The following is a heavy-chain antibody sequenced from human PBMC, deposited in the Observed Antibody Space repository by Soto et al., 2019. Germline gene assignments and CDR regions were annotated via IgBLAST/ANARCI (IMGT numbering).Heavy chain of an antibody. V-gene: IGHV4-61*01. CDR3: ARDPGGFPNWFDP. CDR2: IYYSGST. D-gene: IGHD3-16*01. Sequence: PSETLSLTCTVSGVSVRSGIYYWSWIRQPPGKGLEWIGYIYYSGSTNYNPSLKSRVTISVDTSKNQFSLKLSSVTAADTAVYYCARDPGGFPNWFDPWGQGTLVTVSS. J-gene: IGHJ5*02. CDR1: GVSVRSGIYY.